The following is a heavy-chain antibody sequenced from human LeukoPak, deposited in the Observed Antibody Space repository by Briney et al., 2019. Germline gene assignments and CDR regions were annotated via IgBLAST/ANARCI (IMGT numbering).Heavy chain of an antibody. J-gene: IGHJ3*02. D-gene: IGHD3-3*01. Sequence: SETLSLTCTVSGGSISSSSYYWGWIRQPPGKGLEWIGSIYYSGSTYYNPSLKSRVTISVDTSKNQFSLKLSSVTAADTAVYYCATTYYDFCSGYYYHAFDIWGQGTMVTVSS. CDR2: IYYSGST. CDR1: GGSISSSSYY. CDR3: ATTYYDFCSGYYYHAFDI. V-gene: IGHV4-39*01.